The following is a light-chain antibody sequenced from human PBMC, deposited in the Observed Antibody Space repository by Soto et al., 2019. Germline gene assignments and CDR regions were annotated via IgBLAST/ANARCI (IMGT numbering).Light chain of an antibody. CDR2: KGT. V-gene: IGLV2-23*01. J-gene: IGLJ1*01. CDR1: SDDVGAYNS. Sequence: ALAQPASVSGSPGQSITISCTGTSDDVGAYNSVSWYQQLPHKAPQVILYKGTQRPSGVSSRFSGSTSGNAASLTISGLQADDEADYFCCSSAPESTYVFGTGTKVTV. CDR3: CSSAPESTYV.